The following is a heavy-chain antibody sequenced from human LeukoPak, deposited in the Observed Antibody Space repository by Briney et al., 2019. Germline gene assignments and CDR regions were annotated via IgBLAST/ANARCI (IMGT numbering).Heavy chain of an antibody. V-gene: IGHV3-7*01. CDR3: ARGLITIPNWFDP. CDR1: GFTFSDYY. J-gene: IGHJ5*02. CDR2: IKHDGSEI. Sequence: GGSLRLSCAASGFTFSDYYMSWIRQAPGKGLEWVANIKHDGSEIYYVDSVKGRFTISRDNAKNSLYMQMNSLRTEDTAIYYCARGLITIPNWFDPWGQGTLVTVSS. D-gene: IGHD3-3*01.